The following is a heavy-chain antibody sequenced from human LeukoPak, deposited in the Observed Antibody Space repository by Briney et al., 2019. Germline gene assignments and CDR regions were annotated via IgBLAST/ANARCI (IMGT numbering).Heavy chain of an antibody. Sequence: PGGSLRLSCAASGFTFSSYNMNWVRQAPGKGLEWVSYISSSSSTIYYADSVKDRFTISRDNAKNSLYLQMNSLRAEDTAVYYCARGSYQVSWGQGTLVTVSS. J-gene: IGHJ4*02. CDR1: GFTFSSYN. D-gene: IGHD2/OR15-2a*01. V-gene: IGHV3-48*01. CDR2: ISSSSSTI. CDR3: ARGSYQVS.